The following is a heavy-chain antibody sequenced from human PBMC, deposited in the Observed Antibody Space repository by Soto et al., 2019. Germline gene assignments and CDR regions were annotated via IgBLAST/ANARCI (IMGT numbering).Heavy chain of an antibody. CDR3: ARHGGNYYYYGMDV. V-gene: IGHV4-39*01. J-gene: IGHJ6*02. CDR2: IYYSGST. D-gene: IGHD3-10*01. CDR1: GGSISSSSYY. Sequence: SETLSLTCTVSGGSISSSSYYWGWIRQPPGKGLEWIGSIYYSGSTYYNPSLKSRVTISVDTSKNQFSLKLSSVTAADTAVYYCARHGGNYYYYGMDVWGQGTTVTVSS.